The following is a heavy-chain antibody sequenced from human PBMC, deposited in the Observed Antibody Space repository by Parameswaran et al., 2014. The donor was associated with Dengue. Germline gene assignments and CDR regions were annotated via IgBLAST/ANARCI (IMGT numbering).Heavy chain of an antibody. J-gene: IGHJ4*02. Sequence: WVRQAPGQGLEWMGWINPNSGGTNYAQKFQGRVTMTRDTSISTAYMELSRLRSDDTAVYYCARDTMVRGVIIGAARGVLGYWGQGTLVTVSS. CDR3: ARDTMVRGVIIGAARGVLGY. CDR2: INPNSGGT. V-gene: IGHV1-2*02. D-gene: IGHD3-10*01.